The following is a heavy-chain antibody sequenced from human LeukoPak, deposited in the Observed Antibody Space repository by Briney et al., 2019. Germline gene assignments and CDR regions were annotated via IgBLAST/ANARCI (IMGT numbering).Heavy chain of an antibody. J-gene: IGHJ4*02. CDR1: GYTFSGFH. CDR3: ARTTIFGPRGPDY. CDR2: INANSGGA. V-gene: IGHV1-2*02. D-gene: IGHD3-3*01. Sequence: GASVKVSCKASGYTFSGFHVHWVRQAPGQGLEWMGWINANSGGASYAPKFQGRVTMTRDTSISTAYMELRSLRPDDTAVYYCARTTIFGPRGPDYWGQGTLVTVSS.